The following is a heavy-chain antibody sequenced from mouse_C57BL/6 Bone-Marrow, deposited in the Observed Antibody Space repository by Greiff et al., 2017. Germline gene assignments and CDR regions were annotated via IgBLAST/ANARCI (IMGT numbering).Heavy chain of an antibody. D-gene: IGHD1-1*01. V-gene: IGHV1-80*01. CDR1: GYAFSSYW. CDR3: ARSLRCDY. Sequence: VKLMESGAELVKPGASVKISCKASGYAFSSYWMNWVKQRPGKGLEWIGQIYPGDGDTNYNGKFKGKATLTADKSSSTADMQLSSLTSEDSAVYYCARSLRCDYWGQGTTLTVSS. CDR2: IYPGDGDT. J-gene: IGHJ2*01.